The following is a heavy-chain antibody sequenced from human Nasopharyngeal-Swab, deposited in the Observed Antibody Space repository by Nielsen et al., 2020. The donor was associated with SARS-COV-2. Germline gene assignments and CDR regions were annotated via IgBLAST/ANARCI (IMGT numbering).Heavy chain of an antibody. CDR2: IYYSGST. V-gene: IGHV4-59*12. J-gene: IGHJ4*02. CDR1: GGSISSYY. D-gene: IGHD3-3*01. Sequence: SETLSLTCTVSGGSISSYYWSWIRQFPGKGLEWIGYIYYSGSTNYNPSLKSRVTISVDTSKNQFSLKLSSVTAADTAVYYCARGRKGNYDFWSGSLLGYWGQGTLVTVSS. CDR3: ARGRKGNYDFWSGSLLGY.